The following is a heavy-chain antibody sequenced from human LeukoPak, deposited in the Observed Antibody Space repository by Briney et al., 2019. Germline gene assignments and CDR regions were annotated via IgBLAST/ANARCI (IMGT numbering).Heavy chain of an antibody. CDR1: GYSFTTYW. CDR2: IYPGDSGT. CDR3: ARLASTVGNWFDP. D-gene: IGHD1-26*01. V-gene: IGHV5-51*01. Sequence: GESLKISCKGSGYSFTTYWIAWVRQTPAKGLEWMGSIYPGDSGTRYSPSFQGQVTISADKSINTAFLQWSSLKASDTGMYYCARLASTVGNWFDPWGQENLVTVSS. J-gene: IGHJ5*02.